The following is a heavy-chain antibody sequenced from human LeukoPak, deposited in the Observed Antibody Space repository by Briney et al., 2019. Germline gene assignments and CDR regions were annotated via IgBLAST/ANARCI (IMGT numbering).Heavy chain of an antibody. V-gene: IGHV1-2*02. Sequence: ASVKVSCKASGYTFTGYYMHWVRQAPGQGLEWMGWINSNSGGTNYAQKFQGRVTMTRDTSISAAYMELSRLRSDDTAVYYCARSDDSSNDPFDYWGQGTLVTVSS. J-gene: IGHJ4*02. CDR1: GYTFTGYY. CDR3: ARSDDSSNDPFDY. CDR2: INSNSGGT. D-gene: IGHD3-22*01.